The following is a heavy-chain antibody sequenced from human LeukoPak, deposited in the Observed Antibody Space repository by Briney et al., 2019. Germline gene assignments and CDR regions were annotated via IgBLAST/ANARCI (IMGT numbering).Heavy chain of an antibody. CDR3: AKEVRRGTIWFGEFHYFDY. CDR2: ISGSGGST. J-gene: IGHJ4*02. Sequence: PGRPLRLSCAASGFTFSSYAMHWVRQAPGKGLEWVSAISGSGGSTYYADSVKGRFTISRDNSKNTLYLQMNSLRAEDTAVYYCAKEVRRGTIWFGEFHYFDYWGQGTLVTVSS. D-gene: IGHD3-10*01. V-gene: IGHV3-23*01. CDR1: GFTFSSYA.